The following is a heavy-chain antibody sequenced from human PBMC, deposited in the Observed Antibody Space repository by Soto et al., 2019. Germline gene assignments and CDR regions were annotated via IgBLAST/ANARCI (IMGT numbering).Heavy chain of an antibody. CDR1: GFTFSSYA. CDR2: ISGSGGST. J-gene: IGHJ6*02. CDR3: AKGDTAMGHYYCYGMDV. D-gene: IGHD5-18*01. V-gene: IGHV3-23*01. Sequence: EVQLLESGGGLVQPGGSLRLSCAASGFTFSSYAMSWVRQAPGKGLEWVSAISGSGGSTYYADSVKGRFTISRDNSKNTLYLQMNSLRAEDTAVYYCAKGDTAMGHYYCYGMDVWGQGTTVTVSS.